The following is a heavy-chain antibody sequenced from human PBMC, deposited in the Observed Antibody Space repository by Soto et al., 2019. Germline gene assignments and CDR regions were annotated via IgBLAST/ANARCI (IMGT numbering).Heavy chain of an antibody. CDR2: ISSSSSYI. CDR3: ASGPDFWSGPRXSKXXGYGDY. Sequence: EVQLVESGGGLVKPGGSLRLSCAASGFTFSSYSMNWVRQAPGKGLEWVSSISSSSSYIYYADSVKGRFTISRDNAKNSLYLQMNSLRAEDTAVYYCASGPDFWSGPRXSKXXGYGDYWGXGTLVTVSS. D-gene: IGHD3-3*01. J-gene: IGHJ4*02. CDR1: GFTFSSYS. V-gene: IGHV3-21*01.